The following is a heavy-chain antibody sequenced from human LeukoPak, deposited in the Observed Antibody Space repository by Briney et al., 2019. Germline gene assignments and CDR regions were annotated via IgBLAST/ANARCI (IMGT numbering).Heavy chain of an antibody. Sequence: GGSLRPSCAASGFTSSSYGMHGVRQAPGKGLEWVAAISYDGRNKEYVDSVKGRFTIYRDNSKNTLYLQMNSLRAEDTAVYYCAKDRGYSHGFEYWGQGTLVTVSS. V-gene: IGHV3-30*18. J-gene: IGHJ4*02. D-gene: IGHD5-12*01. CDR3: AKDRGYSHGFEY. CDR1: GFTSSSYG. CDR2: ISYDGRNK.